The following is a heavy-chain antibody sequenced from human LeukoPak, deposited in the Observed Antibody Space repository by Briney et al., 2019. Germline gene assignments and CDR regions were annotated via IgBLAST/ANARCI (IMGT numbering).Heavy chain of an antibody. V-gene: IGHV3-30-3*01. CDR3: ARDRRWLQCFDY. CDR2: ISYDGSNK. J-gene: IGHJ4*02. CDR1: GFTFSSYA. D-gene: IGHD5-12*01. Sequence: GGSLRLSCAASGFTFSSYAMHWVRQAPGKGLEWVAVISYDGSNKYYADSVKGRFTISRDNSKNTLYLQMNSLRAEVTAVYYCARDRRWLQCFDYWGQGTLVTVSS.